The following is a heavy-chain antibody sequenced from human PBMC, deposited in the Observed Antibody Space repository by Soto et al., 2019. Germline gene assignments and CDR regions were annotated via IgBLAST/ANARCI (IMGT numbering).Heavy chain of an antibody. CDR2: IYHSGST. Sequence: QVQLQESGPGLVKPSGTLSLTCAVSGGSISSSNWWSWVRQPPGKGLEWIGEIYHSGSTNYNPSLKRRVNISVDKSKNQFSLKLSSVTAADTAVYYCARDGTPRLDIRWRANYYDSSGYGALDYWGQGTLVTVSS. CDR3: ARDGTPRLDIRWRANYYDSSGYGALDY. V-gene: IGHV4-4*02. J-gene: IGHJ4*02. CDR1: GGSISSSNW. D-gene: IGHD3-22*01.